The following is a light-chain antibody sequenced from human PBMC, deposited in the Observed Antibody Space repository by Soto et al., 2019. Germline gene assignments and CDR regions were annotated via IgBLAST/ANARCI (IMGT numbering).Light chain of an antibody. J-gene: IGKJ4*01. CDR1: ETITYY. Sequence: DIQMTQSPSSLSASVGDRVTITCRASETITYYLNWYQQKPGKAPKLLIYGASSLQSGVPSRFSGRGSGTDFTLTITSLQLEDFATYYCQQSYSTPLTFGGGTMVEI. V-gene: IGKV1-39*01. CDR2: GAS. CDR3: QQSYSTPLT.